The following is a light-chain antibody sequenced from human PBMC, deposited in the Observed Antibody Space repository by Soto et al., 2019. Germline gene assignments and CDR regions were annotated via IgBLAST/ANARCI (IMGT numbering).Light chain of an antibody. Sequence: EIVMTQSPASLSATPGERITLSCKASQSIANNLAWHQQKPGQAPRLLIYDASSRATGIPDRFSGSGSGTEFTLTISSLQSEDFAVYFCQQYADWPKTFGQGTKVDIK. CDR1: QSIANN. V-gene: IGKV3D-15*01. CDR2: DAS. J-gene: IGKJ1*01. CDR3: QQYADWPKT.